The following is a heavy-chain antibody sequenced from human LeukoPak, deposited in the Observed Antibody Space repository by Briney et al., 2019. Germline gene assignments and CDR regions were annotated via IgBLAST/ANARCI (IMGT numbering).Heavy chain of an antibody. V-gene: IGHV4-30-4*08. Sequence: SETLSLTCSDSGGSISSAEFFWSWFRQPPGKGLEWIGYVYYSGNTYYNPSLRSRLSMSIDASKTKFSLRLSSVTAADTAVYYCVWGFDYWRQGILVTVSS. CDR3: VWGFDY. D-gene: IGHD3-16*01. J-gene: IGHJ4*02. CDR2: VYYSGNT. CDR1: GGSISSAEFF.